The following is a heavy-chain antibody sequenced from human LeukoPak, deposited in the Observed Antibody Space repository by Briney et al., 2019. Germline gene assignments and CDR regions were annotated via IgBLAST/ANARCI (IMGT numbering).Heavy chain of an antibody. V-gene: IGHV4-39*07. CDR1: GGSISSSSYY. J-gene: IGHJ6*02. D-gene: IGHD5-18*01. CDR3: ASRTRVTPHGKHYYYYYGMDV. Sequence: PSETLSLTCTVSGGSISSSSYYWGWIRQPPGKGLEWIGEINHSGSTNYNPSLKSRVTISVDTSKNQFSLKLSSVTAADTAVYYCASRTRVTPHGKHYYYYYGMDVWGQGTTVTVSS. CDR2: INHSGST.